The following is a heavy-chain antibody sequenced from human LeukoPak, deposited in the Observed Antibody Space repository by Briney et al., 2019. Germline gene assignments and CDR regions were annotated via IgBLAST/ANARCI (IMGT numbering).Heavy chain of an antibody. J-gene: IGHJ4*02. CDR3: ASARWGPTALRFSWDY. CDR1: GGSISSYY. V-gene: IGHV4-59*01. D-gene: IGHD2-21*02. CDR2: IYYSGST. Sequence: SETLSLTCTVSGGSISSYYWSWIRQPPGKGLEWIGYIYYSGSTNYNPSLKSRVTISVDTSKNQFSLKLSSVTAADTAVYYCASARWGPTALRFSWDYWGQGTLVTVSS.